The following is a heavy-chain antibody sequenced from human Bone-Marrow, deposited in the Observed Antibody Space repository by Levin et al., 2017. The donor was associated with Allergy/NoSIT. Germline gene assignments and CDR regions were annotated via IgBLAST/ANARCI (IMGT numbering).Heavy chain of an antibody. V-gene: IGHV1-69*13. CDR2: IIPIFGTA. CDR3: ASPRGGKTNRLGAFDI. CDR1: GGTFSSYA. J-gene: IGHJ3*02. Sequence: SVKVSCKASGGTFSSYAISWVRQAPGQGLEWMGGIIPIFGTANYAQKFQGRVTITADESTSTAYMELSSLRSEDTAVYYCASPRGGKTNRLGAFDIWGQGTMVTVSS. D-gene: IGHD2-15*01.